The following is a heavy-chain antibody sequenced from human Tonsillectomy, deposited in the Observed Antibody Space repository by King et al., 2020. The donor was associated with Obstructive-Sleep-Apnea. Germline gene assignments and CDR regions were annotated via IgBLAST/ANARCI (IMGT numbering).Heavy chain of an antibody. CDR1: GFTFSSYG. D-gene: IGHD6-19*01. Sequence: VQLVESGGGVAQPGRSLRLSCAASGFTFSSYGMHWVRQAPGKGLEWVAVIWYDGSNKYYADSVKGRFTISRDNSKNTLYLQMNSLRAEETAVYYCAKPWGIAVAGGAFDIWGQGTMVTVSS. CDR2: IWYDGSNK. J-gene: IGHJ3*02. CDR3: AKPWGIAVAGGAFDI. V-gene: IGHV3-33*06.